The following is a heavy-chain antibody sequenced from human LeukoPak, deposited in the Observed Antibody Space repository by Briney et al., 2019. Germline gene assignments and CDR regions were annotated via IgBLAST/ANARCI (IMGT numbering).Heavy chain of an antibody. CDR3: ARRGENGHWYFDL. V-gene: IGHV4-38-2*02. CDR2: IYHTGAT. Sequence: SETLSLTCTVSGHSIINSFYWGWIRQPPGKGLEWIGSIYHTGATYYNPSLKSRVTISLDTSKNQFSLRLYSVTAADTAVYYCARRGENGHWYFDLWGRGTLVAVSS. D-gene: IGHD3-16*01. CDR1: GHSIINSFY. J-gene: IGHJ2*01.